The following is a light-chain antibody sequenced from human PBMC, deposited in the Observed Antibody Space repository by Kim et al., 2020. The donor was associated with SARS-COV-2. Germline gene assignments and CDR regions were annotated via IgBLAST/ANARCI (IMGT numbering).Light chain of an antibody. J-gene: IGLJ2*01. Sequence: GQSITISCTGTSSDVGGYDFVSWYQHHPGKAPKLMIYEVTKRPSGVSNRFSGSKSGNTASLTISGLQAEDEADYYCCSYADVTTLLFGGGTRLTVL. CDR3: CSYADVTTLL. V-gene: IGLV2-23*02. CDR2: EVT. CDR1: SSDVGGYDF.